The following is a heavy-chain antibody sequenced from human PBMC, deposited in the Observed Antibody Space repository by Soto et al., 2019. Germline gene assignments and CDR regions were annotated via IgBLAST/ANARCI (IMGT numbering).Heavy chain of an antibody. Sequence: ASVRVSCKASGGTFSSYAISWVRQAPGQGLEWMGGIIPIFGTPNYAQKFQGRVTITADKSTSTAYMELSSLRSEDTAVYYCARERLVEMATIRDFDISGQGTMVTVS. D-gene: IGHD5-12*01. CDR2: IIPIFGTP. V-gene: IGHV1-69*06. CDR1: GGTFSSYA. J-gene: IGHJ3*02. CDR3: ARERLVEMATIRDFDI.